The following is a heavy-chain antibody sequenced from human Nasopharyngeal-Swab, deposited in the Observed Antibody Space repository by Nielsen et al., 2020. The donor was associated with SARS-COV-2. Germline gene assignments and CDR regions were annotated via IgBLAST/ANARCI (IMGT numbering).Heavy chain of an antibody. J-gene: IGHJ4*02. CDR3: ARDGDILTGLSLDY. CDR2: IWYDGSNK. Sequence: VRQAPGKGLEWVAIIWYDGSNKYYADSVKGRFTISRDNSKNTLYLQMNSLRAEDTAVYYYARDGDILTGLSLDYWGQGTLVTVSS. D-gene: IGHD3-9*01. V-gene: IGHV3-33*01.